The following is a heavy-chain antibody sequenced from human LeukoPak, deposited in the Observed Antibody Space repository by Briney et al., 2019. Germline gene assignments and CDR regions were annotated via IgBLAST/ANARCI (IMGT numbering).Heavy chain of an antibody. J-gene: IGHJ4*01. V-gene: IGHV4-59*01. CDR3: ARSVHNWNDYFGY. D-gene: IGHD1-20*01. Sequence: SETLSLTCTASGGSITSYYWSWIRQPPGKGLEWIGYIYYSGSANYNPSLKSRVTISVDTSKNQFSLKLSSVTAADTAVYYCARSVHNWNDYFGYWGQGTLVTVSS. CDR1: GGSITSYY. CDR2: IYYSGSA.